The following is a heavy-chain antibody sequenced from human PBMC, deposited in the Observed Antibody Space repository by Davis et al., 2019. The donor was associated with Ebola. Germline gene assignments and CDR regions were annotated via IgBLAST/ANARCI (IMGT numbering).Heavy chain of an antibody. CDR1: GFTFSSYS. CDR2: ISSSSSTI. CDR3: ARGQTVEGTFITIFSGMDV. V-gene: IGHV3-48*02. J-gene: IGHJ6*02. Sequence: PGGSLRLSCAASGFTFSSYSMNWVRQAPGKGLEWVSYISSSSSTIYYADSVKGRFTISRDNAKNSLYLQMNSLRDEDTAVYYCARGQTVEGTFITIFSGMDVWGQGTTVTVSS. D-gene: IGHD3-3*01.